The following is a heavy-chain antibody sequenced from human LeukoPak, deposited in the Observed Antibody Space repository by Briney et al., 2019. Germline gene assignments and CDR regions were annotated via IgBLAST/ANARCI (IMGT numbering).Heavy chain of an antibody. D-gene: IGHD3-22*01. CDR3: ARGDYYDSRRCYYYMDV. V-gene: IGHV1-2*02. CDR2: INPNSGGT. CDR1: GYTFTGYY. J-gene: IGHJ6*03. Sequence: ASVKVSCKASGYTFTGYYTHWVRQAPGQGLEWMGWINPNSGGTNYAQKFQGRVTMTRDTSISTAYMELSRLRSEDTAVYYCARGDYYDSRRCYYYMDVWGKGTTVTVSS.